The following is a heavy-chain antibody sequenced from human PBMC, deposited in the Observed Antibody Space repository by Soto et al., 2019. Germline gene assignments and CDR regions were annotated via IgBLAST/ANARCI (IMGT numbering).Heavy chain of an antibody. Sequence: GESLKISCKGSGYSFTSYWIGWVRQMPGKGLEWMGIIYPGDSDTRYSPSFQGQVTISADKSISTAYLQWSSLKASDTAMYYCARQGGYSGYDVSYYYYYMDVWGKGTTVTVSS. V-gene: IGHV5-51*01. D-gene: IGHD5-12*01. CDR3: ARQGGYSGYDVSYYYYYMDV. J-gene: IGHJ6*03. CDR2: IYPGDSDT. CDR1: GYSFTSYW.